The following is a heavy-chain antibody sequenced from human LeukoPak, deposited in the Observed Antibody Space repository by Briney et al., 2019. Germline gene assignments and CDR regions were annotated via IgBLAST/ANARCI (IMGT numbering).Heavy chain of an antibody. CDR1: GFTFDDYA. J-gene: IGHJ4*02. D-gene: IGHD3-22*01. CDR3: AKDMYYYDSSGPLFDY. V-gene: IGHV3-9*01. CDR2: ISWNSGSI. Sequence: GGSLRLSCAASGFTFDDYAMHWVRQAPGKGLEWVSGISWNSGSIGYADSVKGRFTISRDNAKNSLYLQMNSLRAEDTALYYCAKDMYYYDSSGPLFDYWGQGTLVTVSS.